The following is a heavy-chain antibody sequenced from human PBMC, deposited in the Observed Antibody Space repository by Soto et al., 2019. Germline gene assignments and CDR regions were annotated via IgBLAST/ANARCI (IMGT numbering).Heavy chain of an antibody. CDR3: MSRPRA. V-gene: IGHV3-66*01. CDR1: GFIVSANY. J-gene: IGHJ5*02. Sequence: DEQLVESGGALVQPGGSLRLSCAASGFIVSANYMSWVRQAPGQGLEWVAVIYSGGGIYYRDSVKGRFTISRDHSKNTVYLQMNSLIAEDSGVYYGMSRPRAWGQGTRVTVSS. CDR2: IYSGGGI. D-gene: IGHD6-6*01.